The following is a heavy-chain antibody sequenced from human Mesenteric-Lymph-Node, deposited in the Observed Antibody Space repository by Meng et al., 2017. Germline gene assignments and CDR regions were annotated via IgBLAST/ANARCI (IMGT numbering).Heavy chain of an antibody. Sequence: QGKLVQAGSEGKKPGAAVKVYCKAAGNTLTRYARNGVRQATGQGLEWMGWINTNTGNPTYAQGFTGRFVFSLDTSVSTAYLQISSLKAEDTAVYYCARDGIAADYWGQGTLVTVSS. CDR3: ARDGIAADY. V-gene: IGHV7-4-1*02. J-gene: IGHJ4*02. CDR2: INTNTGNP. D-gene: IGHD6-13*01. CDR1: GNTLTRYA.